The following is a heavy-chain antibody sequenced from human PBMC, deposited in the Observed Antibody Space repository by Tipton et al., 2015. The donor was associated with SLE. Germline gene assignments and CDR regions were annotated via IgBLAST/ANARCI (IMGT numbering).Heavy chain of an antibody. CDR3: AMSSGRYWGAFDY. CDR1: GGTSRDYF. D-gene: IGHD1-26*01. CDR2: VSHRGTT. Sequence: TLSLTCAVYGGTSRDYFWSWIRQPPGKGLEWIGEVSHRGTTNYNPSLKSRVTTSLDTSKNQVSLKLKSVTAADTAVYYCAMSSGRYWGAFDYWGQGTLVTVSS. V-gene: IGHV4-34*08. J-gene: IGHJ4*02.